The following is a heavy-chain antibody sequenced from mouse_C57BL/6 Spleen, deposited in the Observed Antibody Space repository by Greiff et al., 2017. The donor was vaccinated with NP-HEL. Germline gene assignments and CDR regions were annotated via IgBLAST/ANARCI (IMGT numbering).Heavy chain of an antibody. J-gene: IGHJ4*01. CDR3: AKGEIYYDYEDYAMDY. CDR2: LNPYNGDT. CDR1: GYSFTGYF. Sequence: VQLQQSGPELVKPGDSVKISCKASGYSFTGYFMNWVMQSHGKSLEWIGRLNPYNGDTFYNQKFKGKATLTVDKSSSTAHMELRSLTSEDSAVYYCAKGEIYYDYEDYAMDYWGQGTSVTVSS. V-gene: IGHV1-20*01. D-gene: IGHD2-4*01.